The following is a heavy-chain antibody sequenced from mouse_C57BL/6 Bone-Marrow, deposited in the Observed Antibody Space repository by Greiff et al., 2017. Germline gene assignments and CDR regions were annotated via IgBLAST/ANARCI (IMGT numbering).Heavy chain of an antibody. D-gene: IGHD3-2*02. CDR3: ARSPSSGYPFAY. CDR1: GYTFTSYW. J-gene: IGHJ3*01. CDR2: ITPSNGGT. Sequence: QVQLQQPGTELVKPGASVKLSCKASGYTFTSYWMHWVKQRPGQGLVWIGNITPSNGGTHSNEKFKSKATLTVDKSSSTAYMQLSSRTAEDSAVYYCARSPSSGYPFAYWGQGSLGTVSA. V-gene: IGHV1-53*01.